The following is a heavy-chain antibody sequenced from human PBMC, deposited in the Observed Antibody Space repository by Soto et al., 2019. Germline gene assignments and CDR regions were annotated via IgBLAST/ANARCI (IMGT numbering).Heavy chain of an antibody. CDR2: IDPSDSYT. CDR1: GYSFTSYW. V-gene: IGHV5-10-1*01. CDR3: ARLHVSDHDYGTSGRLDYGIDV. Sequence: RGASLKISCKGSGYSFTSYWISWVRQMPGKGLEWMGRIDPSDSYTNYSPSFQGHVTISADKSISTAYLQWSSLKASDTAMYYCARLHVSDHDYGTSGRLDYGIDVWGQGTTVTVSS. J-gene: IGHJ6*02. D-gene: IGHD4-17*01.